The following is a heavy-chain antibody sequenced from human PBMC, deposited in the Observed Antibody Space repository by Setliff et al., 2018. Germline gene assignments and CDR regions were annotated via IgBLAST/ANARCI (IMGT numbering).Heavy chain of an antibody. Sequence: SVKVSCKASGYTFTSYGVSWVRQAPGQGLEWMGWIIPFSGTANYAQKFPGRVTITADESTSTADMQLSSLGSEDTAVYYCVREGVDSRSSTDYRYYMDVWGKGTTVTVSS. CDR2: IIPFSGTA. D-gene: IGHD3-22*01. CDR3: VREGVDSRSSTDYRYYMDV. V-gene: IGHV1-69*13. CDR1: GYTFTSYG. J-gene: IGHJ6*03.